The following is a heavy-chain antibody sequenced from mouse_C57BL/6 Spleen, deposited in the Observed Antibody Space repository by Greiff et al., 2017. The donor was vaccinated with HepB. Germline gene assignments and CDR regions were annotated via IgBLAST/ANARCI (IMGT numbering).Heavy chain of an antibody. V-gene: IGHV5-17*01. D-gene: IGHD1-1*01. Sequence: EVHLVESGGGLVKPGGSLKLSCAASGFTFSDYGMHWVRQAPEKGLEWVAYISSGSSTIYYADTVKGRFTISRDNAKNTLFLQMTSLRSEDTAMYYCARYYGSSYAGFFDYWGQGTTLTVSS. CDR2: ISSGSSTI. CDR3: ARYYGSSYAGFFDY. J-gene: IGHJ2*01. CDR1: GFTFSDYG.